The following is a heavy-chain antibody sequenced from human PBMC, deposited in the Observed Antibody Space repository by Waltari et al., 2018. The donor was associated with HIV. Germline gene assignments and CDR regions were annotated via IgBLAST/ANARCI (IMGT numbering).Heavy chain of an antibody. D-gene: IGHD3-22*01. CDR2: VWYDGKNK. Sequence: QVQLVESGGGVVQPGRSPSLSCAASGLPFSSSGLHWVRQAPGKGLEWLAVVWYDGKNKYYADSVKGRFTVSRDNSKNTLFLQMNSLRVDDTAVYYCARTPYDTSGYCFDYWGQGTLVTVSS. CDR1: GLPFSSSG. V-gene: IGHV3-33*01. CDR3: ARTPYDTSGYCFDY. J-gene: IGHJ4*02.